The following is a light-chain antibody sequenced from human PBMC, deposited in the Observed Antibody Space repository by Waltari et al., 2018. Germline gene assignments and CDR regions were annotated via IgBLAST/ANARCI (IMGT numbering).Light chain of an antibody. J-gene: IGLJ3*02. CDR1: NSDVDIFGR. CDR2: EVS. V-gene: IGLV2-18*02. CDR3: SSYTSSSTWV. Sequence: QSALTQPPSVSGSPGPSVIISCHGTNSDVDIFGRVSWYQQSPGTAPRLMIYEVSNRHSGVPDRFSGSKSGNTASLTISGLQAEDEGDYYCSSYTSSSTWVFGGGTKVTVL.